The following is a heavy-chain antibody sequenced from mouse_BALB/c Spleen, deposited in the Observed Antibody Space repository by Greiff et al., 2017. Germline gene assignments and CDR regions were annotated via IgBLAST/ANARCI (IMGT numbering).Heavy chain of an antibody. CDR1: GYSITSDYA. J-gene: IGHJ3*01. CDR2: ISYSGST. V-gene: IGHV3-2*02. D-gene: IGHD2-4*01. CDR3: ARRGTDSAWFAY. Sequence: EVKLQESGPGLVKPSQSLSLTCTVTGYSITSDYAWNWIRQFPGNKLEWMGYISYSGSTSYNPSLKSRISITRDTSKNQFFLQLNSVTTEDTATYYCARRGTDSAWFAYWGQGTLVTVSA.